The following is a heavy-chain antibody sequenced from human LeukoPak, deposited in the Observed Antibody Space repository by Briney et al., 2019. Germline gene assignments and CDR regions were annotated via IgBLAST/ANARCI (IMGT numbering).Heavy chain of an antibody. J-gene: IGHJ4*02. Sequence: PSETLSLTCTVSGGSISSYYWSWIRQPPGKGLEWIGYIYYSGSTNYNPSLKSRVTISVDTSKNQFSLKLSSVTAADTAVYYCVRHDSSGYFFDYWGQGTLVTVSS. CDR3: VRHDSSGYFFDY. V-gene: IGHV4-59*08. D-gene: IGHD3-22*01. CDR2: IYYSGST. CDR1: GGSISSYY.